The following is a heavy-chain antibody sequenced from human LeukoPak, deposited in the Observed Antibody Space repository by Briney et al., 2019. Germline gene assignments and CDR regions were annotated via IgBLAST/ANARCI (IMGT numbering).Heavy chain of an antibody. D-gene: IGHD4-11*01. V-gene: IGHV1-69*05. CDR1: GGTFSSYA. Sequence: SVKVSCKASGGTFSSYAISWVRQAPGQGLEWMGGIIPIFGTANYAQKFQGRVTITTDESTSTAYMELSSLRSEDTAVYYCARSPYSNYFLNSTHNWFDPWGQGTLVTVSA. CDR2: IIPIFGTA. J-gene: IGHJ5*02. CDR3: ARSPYSNYFLNSTHNWFDP.